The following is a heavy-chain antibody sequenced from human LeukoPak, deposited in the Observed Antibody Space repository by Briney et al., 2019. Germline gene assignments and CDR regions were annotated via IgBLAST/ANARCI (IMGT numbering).Heavy chain of an antibody. CDR2: ISGSGGST. J-gene: IGHJ6*03. V-gene: IGHV3-23*01. CDR1: GFTFSSYG. CDR3: AKEGGRSYDILTGYSYYMDV. D-gene: IGHD3-9*01. Sequence: GGSLRLSCAASGFTFSSYGMSWVRQAPGKGLEWVSAISGSGGSTYYADSVKGRFTISRDNSKNTLYLQMNSLRAEDTAVYYCAKEGGRSYDILTGYSYYMDVWGKGTTVTISS.